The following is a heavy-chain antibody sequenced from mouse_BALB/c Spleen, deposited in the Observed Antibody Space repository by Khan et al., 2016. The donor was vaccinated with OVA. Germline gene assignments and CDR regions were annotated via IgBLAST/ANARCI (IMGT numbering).Heavy chain of an antibody. D-gene: IGHD2-14*01. V-gene: IGHV1-4*01. CDR2: INPSNGYT. J-gene: IGHJ3*01. CDR3: VRDGAYHRNDGWFAY. CDR1: GYTFPSYT. Sequence: VQLQESGAELARPGASVKMSYKASGYTFPSYTIHWIKKRPGQGLEWIGYINPSNGYTNYNQKFKDKATLTTDKSSTTAYLQLSSLTSDDSAVYNCVRDGAYHRNDGWFAYWGQGTLVTVSA.